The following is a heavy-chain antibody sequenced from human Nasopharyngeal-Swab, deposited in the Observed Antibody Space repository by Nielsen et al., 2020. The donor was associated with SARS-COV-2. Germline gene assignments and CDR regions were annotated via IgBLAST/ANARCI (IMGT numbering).Heavy chain of an antibody. Sequence: GESLKISCAASGFTFSSYSMNWVHQAPGKGLEWFSYISSSSSTIYYADSVKGRFTISRDNAKNSLYLQMNSLRAEDTAVYYCARDLSSGSYGDLFSMDVWGQGTTVTVSS. J-gene: IGHJ6*02. D-gene: IGHD6-19*01. CDR2: ISSSSSTI. CDR3: ARDLSSGSYGDLFSMDV. CDR1: GFTFSSYS. V-gene: IGHV3-48*04.